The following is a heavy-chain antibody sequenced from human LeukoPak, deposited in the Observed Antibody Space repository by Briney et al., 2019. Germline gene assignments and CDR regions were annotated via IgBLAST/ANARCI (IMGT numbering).Heavy chain of an antibody. Sequence: GRSLRLSCAASGLMLEDYSMHWVRQLPGKGLEGVGGISGNSSSSAYADSVKGRFTTSRDNAKKSLSLQMDGLRTEDTALYYCAKDMGGSGSSAFDYWGQGTLVTVSS. D-gene: IGHD3-10*01. CDR2: ISGNSSSS. J-gene: IGHJ4*02. CDR3: AKDMGGSGSSAFDY. V-gene: IGHV3-9*01. CDR1: GLMLEDYS.